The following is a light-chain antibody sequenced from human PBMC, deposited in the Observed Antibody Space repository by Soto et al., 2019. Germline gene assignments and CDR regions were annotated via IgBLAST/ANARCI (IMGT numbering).Light chain of an antibody. CDR3: QQGHTLPYS. Sequence: DIQMTQSPSSLSSSIGDRVTITCRASQNIRNYLNWYQQKPGQAHNLLIYASSSLRGGVPSRFRGSGSGTEFTLTISSLQPEDFATYYCQQGHTLPYSFGQGTNLGI. CDR1: QNIRNY. CDR2: ASS. V-gene: IGKV1-39*01. J-gene: IGKJ2*01.